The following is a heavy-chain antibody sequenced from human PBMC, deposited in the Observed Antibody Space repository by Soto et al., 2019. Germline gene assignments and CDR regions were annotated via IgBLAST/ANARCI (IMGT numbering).Heavy chain of an antibody. CDR2: INHSGST. Sequence: PSETLSLTCAVYGGSFSVYYWSWIRQPPGKGLEWIGEINHSGSTNYNPSLKSRVTISVDTSKNQFSLKLSSVTAADTAVYYCARGRCTNGVCYTAYYYYGMDVWGQGTTVTVSS. CDR3: ARGRCTNGVCYTAYYYYGMDV. J-gene: IGHJ6*02. CDR1: GGSFSVYY. D-gene: IGHD2-8*01. V-gene: IGHV4-34*01.